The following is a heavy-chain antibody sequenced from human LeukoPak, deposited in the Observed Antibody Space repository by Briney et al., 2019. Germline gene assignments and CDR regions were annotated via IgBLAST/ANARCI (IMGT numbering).Heavy chain of an antibody. J-gene: IGHJ4*02. Sequence: GASVKVSCKASGYTFTSYYMHWVRQAPGQGLEWMGIINPSGGSTSYAQKFQGRVTMTRGMSTSTVYMELSSLRSEDTAVYYCAREGGFTYYYDSSGPTGYWGQGTLVTVSS. D-gene: IGHD3-22*01. V-gene: IGHV1-46*01. CDR1: GYTFTSYY. CDR2: INPSGGST. CDR3: AREGGFTYYYDSSGPTGY.